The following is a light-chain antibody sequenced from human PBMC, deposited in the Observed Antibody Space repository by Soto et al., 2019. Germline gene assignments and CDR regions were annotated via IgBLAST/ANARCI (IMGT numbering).Light chain of an antibody. V-gene: IGKV1-6*01. CDR3: LQDYNYPLT. J-gene: IGKJ4*01. Sequence: AIQMTQSPSSLSASVGDRVTITCRASQDIRSYLGWYQQEPGKAPKLLIYAASSLQSGVPSRFSGSGSGTDFTLTINSLQPEDFATYYCLQDYNYPLTLGGGTTVQIK. CDR1: QDIRSY. CDR2: AAS.